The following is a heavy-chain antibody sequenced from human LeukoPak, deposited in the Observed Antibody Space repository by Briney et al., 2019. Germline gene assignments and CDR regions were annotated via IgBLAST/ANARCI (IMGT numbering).Heavy chain of an antibody. CDR1: GFTFSSYA. Sequence: GRSLRLSCAASGFTFSSYAMHWVRQAPGKGLEWVAVISYDGSNKYYADSVKGRFTISRDNSKNTLYLQMNSLRAEDTAVYYCRGLIVGATTADYWGQGTLVTVSS. CDR2: ISYDGSNK. CDR3: RGLIVGATTADY. D-gene: IGHD1-26*01. J-gene: IGHJ4*02. V-gene: IGHV3-30*04.